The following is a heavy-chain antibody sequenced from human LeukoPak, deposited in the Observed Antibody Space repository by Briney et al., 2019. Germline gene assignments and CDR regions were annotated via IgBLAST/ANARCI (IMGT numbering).Heavy chain of an antibody. J-gene: IGHJ5*02. Sequence: PSQTLSLTCTVSGGSISSSSYYWGWIRQPPGKGLEWIGSIYYSGSTYYNPSLKSRVTISVDTSKNQFSLKLSSVTAADTAVYYCAREDSYGTGVDPWGQGTLVTVSS. CDR2: IYYSGST. D-gene: IGHD5-18*01. V-gene: IGHV4-39*07. CDR3: AREDSYGTGVDP. CDR1: GGSISSSSYY.